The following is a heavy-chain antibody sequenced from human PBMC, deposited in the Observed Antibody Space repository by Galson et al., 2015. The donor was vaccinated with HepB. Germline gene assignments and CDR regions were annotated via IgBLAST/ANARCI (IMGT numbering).Heavy chain of an antibody. Sequence: SLRLSCAASGFTFSNYAMSWVRQAPGKGLEWVSVISGSGGSTSYADSVKGRFTISRDNSKNTLYLQMNSLRAEDTAVYYCAKGSLFGVGRPSYFDYWGQGPRSPSPQ. V-gene: IGHV3-23*01. CDR3: AKGSLFGVGRPSYFDY. J-gene: IGHJ4*02. CDR1: GFTFSNYA. CDR2: ISGSGGST. D-gene: IGHD3-3*01.